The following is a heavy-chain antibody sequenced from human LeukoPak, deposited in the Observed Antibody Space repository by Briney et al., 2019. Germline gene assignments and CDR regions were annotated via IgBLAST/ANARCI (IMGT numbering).Heavy chain of an antibody. J-gene: IGHJ4*02. Sequence: GGSLRLSCAVSGFTFDDYSMHWVRQAPGKGLEWVSGISWNSGSIGYADSVKGRFTISRDNAENSLYLQMNSLRAEDMALYYCAKGAKDYYDSSGYYDYWGQGTLVTVSS. CDR1: GFTFDDYS. V-gene: IGHV3-9*03. CDR2: ISWNSGSI. CDR3: AKGAKDYYDSSGYYDY. D-gene: IGHD3-22*01.